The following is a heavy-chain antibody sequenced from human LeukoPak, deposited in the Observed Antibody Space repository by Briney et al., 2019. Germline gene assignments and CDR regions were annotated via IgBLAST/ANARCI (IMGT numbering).Heavy chain of an antibody. CDR1: GFTFSSYS. J-gene: IGHJ6*03. V-gene: IGHV3-21*01. CDR3: ARELSLRWRGYMDV. CDR2: ISSSSSSYI. D-gene: IGHD4-23*01. Sequence: GGSLRLSCAASGFTFSSYSMNWVRQAPGKGLEWVSSISSSSSSYIYYADSVKGRFTISRDNAKNSLYLQMNSLRAEDTAVYYCARELSLRWRGYMDVWGKGTTVTVSS.